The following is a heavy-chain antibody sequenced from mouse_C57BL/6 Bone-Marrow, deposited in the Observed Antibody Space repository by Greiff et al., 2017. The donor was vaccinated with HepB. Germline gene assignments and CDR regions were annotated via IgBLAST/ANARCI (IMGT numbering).Heavy chain of an antibody. CDR1: GYTFTSYW. V-gene: IGHV1-64*01. Sequence: QVQLQQPGAELVKPGASVKLSCKASGYTFTSYWMHWVKQRPGQGLEWIGMIHPNSGSTNYNEKFKSKATLTVDKSSSTAYMQLSSLTSEDSAVYYCARFDYDPSFDYWGQGTTLTVSS. CDR3: ARFDYDPSFDY. CDR2: IHPNSGST. D-gene: IGHD2-4*01. J-gene: IGHJ2*01.